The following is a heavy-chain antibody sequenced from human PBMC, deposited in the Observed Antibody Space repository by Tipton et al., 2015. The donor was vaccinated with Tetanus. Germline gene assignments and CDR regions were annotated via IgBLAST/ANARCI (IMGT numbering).Heavy chain of an antibody. CDR1: GFLISSYA. V-gene: IGHV3-23*01. CDR2: VSASGNT. J-gene: IGHJ4*02. CDR3: AKLKSRGDSSAIEH. Sequence: SLRLSCAGSGFLISSYAMNWVRQVPGEGLEWVSGVSASGNTNYADSVDGRFTISRDNAKNTMYLQMNSLRAEDTATYYCAKLKSRGDSSAIEHWGQGTVVSVSS. D-gene: IGHD2-21*02.